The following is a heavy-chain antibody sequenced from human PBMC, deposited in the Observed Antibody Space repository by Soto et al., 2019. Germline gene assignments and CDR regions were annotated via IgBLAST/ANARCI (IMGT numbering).Heavy chain of an antibody. CDR3: ARSGETRHYYDFWSGYYRSPTYYYGMDV. D-gene: IGHD3-3*01. V-gene: IGHV4-34*01. CDR2: INHSGST. CDR1: GGSFSCYY. Sequence: SETLSLTCAVYGGSFSCYYWSWIRQPPGKGLEWIGEINHSGSTNYNPSLKSRVTISVDTSKNQFSLKLSSVTAADTAVYYCARSGETRHYYDFWSGYYRSPTYYYGMDVWGQGTTVTVSS. J-gene: IGHJ6*02.